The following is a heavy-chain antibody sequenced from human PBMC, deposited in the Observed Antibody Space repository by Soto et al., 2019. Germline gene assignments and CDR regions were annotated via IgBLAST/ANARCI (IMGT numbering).Heavy chain of an antibody. J-gene: IGHJ4*02. Sequence: VGSLSLSCAAYGFTAPSYAMSWVRQAPGKGLEWISAISGNDGTTYYADSVKGRFTISRDMSKNTLYLQIDSLRAEDTAIYYCAKYSSAWYGYFDYWGQGTLVTVSS. CDR2: ISGNDGTT. V-gene: IGHV3-23*01. CDR1: GFTAPSYA. D-gene: IGHD6-19*01. CDR3: AKYSSAWYGYFDY.